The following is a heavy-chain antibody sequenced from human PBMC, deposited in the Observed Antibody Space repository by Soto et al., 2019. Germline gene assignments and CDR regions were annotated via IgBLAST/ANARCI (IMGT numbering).Heavy chain of an antibody. D-gene: IGHD6-13*01. CDR3: AKSVLLLSTTWYSDFDI. V-gene: IGHV3-48*01. J-gene: IGHJ3*02. CDR2: ITSSSGTI. CDR1: GFTFSSFS. Sequence: GGSLRLSCAASGFTFSSFSMNWLRQAPGKRLEWVSYITSSSGTIYYADSVKGRFTISRDNAKSSLYLQMNSLRADATAVYYYAKSVLLLSTTWYSDFDIWGQGIMVTVSS.